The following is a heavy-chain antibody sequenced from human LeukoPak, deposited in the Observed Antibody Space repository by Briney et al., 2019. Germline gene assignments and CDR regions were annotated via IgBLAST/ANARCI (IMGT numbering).Heavy chain of an antibody. D-gene: IGHD1-26*01. Sequence: GGSLRLPCAASGFTFSTGTMNWFRQAPGKGLEWVSYISGSSSTIYYADSVKGRFTISRDNAKNSLYLQMNSLRAEDTAVYYCAKVRASYGHAIDYWGQGTLVTVSS. CDR2: ISGSSSTI. V-gene: IGHV3-48*01. J-gene: IGHJ4*02. CDR3: AKVRASYGHAIDY. CDR1: GFTFSTGT.